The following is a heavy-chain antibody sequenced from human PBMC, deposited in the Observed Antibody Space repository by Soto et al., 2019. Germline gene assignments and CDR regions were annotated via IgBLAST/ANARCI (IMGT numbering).Heavy chain of an antibody. CDR1: GFSFSSYW. CDR3: AGDGVRNGAYNRWLDP. Sequence: EVQLVESGGDLVQPGGSLRLSCAASGFSFSSYWMTWVRQAPGKGLEWVANIKQDGREKYYVASVKGRFTISRDNGKNLMYLQMDSLTPDDTAVYYCAGDGVRNGAYNRWLDPWGQGTLVTVSS. D-gene: IGHD3-10*01. CDR2: IKQDGREK. V-gene: IGHV3-7*03. J-gene: IGHJ5*02.